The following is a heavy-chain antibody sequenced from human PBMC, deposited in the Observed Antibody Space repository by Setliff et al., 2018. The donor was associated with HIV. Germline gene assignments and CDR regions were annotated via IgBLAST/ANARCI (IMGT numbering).Heavy chain of an antibody. D-gene: IGHD2-15*01. CDR3: ARRRCSAASCPDNSWNWLDP. CDR2: LRPSGNT. Sequence: PSETLSLTCTVSGGPFSSSSYYWGWIRQPPGKGLEWIGSLRPSGNTHYNPSSEGRVTISVDTSKNQFSLKLRSVTAADTAMYYCARRRCSAASCPDNSWNWLDPWGQGTLVTVSS. CDR1: GGPFSSSSYY. J-gene: IGHJ5*02. V-gene: IGHV4-39*01.